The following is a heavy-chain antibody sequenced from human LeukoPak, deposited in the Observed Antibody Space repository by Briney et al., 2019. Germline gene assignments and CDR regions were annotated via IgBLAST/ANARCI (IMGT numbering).Heavy chain of an antibody. CDR3: ARAPATNEWRCMDY. CDR2: IKQDGSEK. J-gene: IGHJ4*02. CDR1: GFTFSNYW. V-gene: IGHV3-7*01. D-gene: IGHD2-8*02. Sequence: GGSLRLSWAAAGFTFSNYWMGWGRQAQGRGLEWVANIKQDGSEKRYVDPVKGRFTISRDNAKNSLYLQMNRLRAEDTAVYYCARAPATNEWRCMDYWGQGTLVTVSS.